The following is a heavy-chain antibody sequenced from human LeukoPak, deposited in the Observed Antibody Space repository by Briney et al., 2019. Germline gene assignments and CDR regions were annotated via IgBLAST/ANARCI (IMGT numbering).Heavy chain of an antibody. Sequence: ASVKVSCKASGYTFTSYGISWVRQAPGQGLEWMGWISAYNGNTNYAQKLQGRVTITTDTSTSTAYMELRSLRFDDTAVYYCARAQLPYYYCGMDVWGQGTTVTVSS. CDR1: GYTFTSYG. CDR2: ISAYNGNT. CDR3: ARAQLPYYYCGMDV. J-gene: IGHJ6*02. D-gene: IGHD2-2*01. V-gene: IGHV1-18*01.